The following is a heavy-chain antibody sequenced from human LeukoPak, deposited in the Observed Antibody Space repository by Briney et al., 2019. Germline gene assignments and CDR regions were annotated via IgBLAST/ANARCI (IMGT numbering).Heavy chain of an antibody. CDR2: IRYDGSNK. D-gene: IGHD6-19*01. J-gene: IGHJ4*02. V-gene: IGHV3-30*02. Sequence: PGGSLRLSCAASGFTFSSYGMHWVRQAPGKGLEWVAFIRYDGSNKYYADSVKGRFTISRDNSKNTLYPQMNSLRAEDTAVYYCAKGRMSSDPRRPYYFDYWGQGTLVTVSS. CDR1: GFTFSSYG. CDR3: AKGRMSSDPRRPYYFDY.